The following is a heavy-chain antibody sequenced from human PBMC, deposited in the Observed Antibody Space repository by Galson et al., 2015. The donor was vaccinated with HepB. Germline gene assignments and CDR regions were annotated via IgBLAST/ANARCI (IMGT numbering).Heavy chain of an antibody. V-gene: IGHV3-23*01. CDR3: AKDRTQWLRPHDACDI. J-gene: IGHJ3*02. Sequence: SLRLYCAASGFTFSSYAMSWVRQAPGKGLEFVSAISGSGGNTYYADSVKGRFTIARDNSKNTLYVEMNSLRAEDTAVDYCAKDRTQWLRPHDACDIWGQGTMVTGSS. CDR2: ISGSGGNT. CDR1: GFTFSSYA. D-gene: IGHD5-12*01.